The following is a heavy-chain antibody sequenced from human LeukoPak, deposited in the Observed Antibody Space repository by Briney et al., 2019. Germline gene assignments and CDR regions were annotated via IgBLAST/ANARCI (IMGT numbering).Heavy chain of an antibody. CDR1: GYTFSNYW. Sequence: GESLKISFKVSGYTFSNYWIGWVRQMPGKGLEWVGIIYPADSETRYSPSFQGQVTMSVDKSISTAYLQWSSLKASDTAMYYCARKISGSYYGLDYWGQGTLVTVSS. CDR2: IYPADSET. D-gene: IGHD1-26*01. V-gene: IGHV5-51*01. CDR3: ARKISGSYYGLDY. J-gene: IGHJ4*02.